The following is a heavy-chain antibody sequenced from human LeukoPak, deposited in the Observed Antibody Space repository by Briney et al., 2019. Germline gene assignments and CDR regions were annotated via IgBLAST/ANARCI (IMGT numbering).Heavy chain of an antibody. Sequence: KPSETLSLTCTVSGGSISSYYWSWIRQPPGKGLEWIGYIYYSGSTNYNPSLKSRVTISVDTSKNQFSLKLSSVTAADTAVYYCARVGKLLWFGVPLDAFDIWGQGTMATVSS. CDR3: ARVGKLLWFGVPLDAFDI. D-gene: IGHD3-10*01. V-gene: IGHV4-59*01. CDR1: GGSISSYY. CDR2: IYYSGST. J-gene: IGHJ3*02.